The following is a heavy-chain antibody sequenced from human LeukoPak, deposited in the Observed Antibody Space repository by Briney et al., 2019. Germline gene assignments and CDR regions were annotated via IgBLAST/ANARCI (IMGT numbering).Heavy chain of an antibody. Sequence: GSLRLSCAASGFTFSGYWMTWVRQAPGKGREGIGEINHSGSTNYNPSLKSRVTISVDTSKNQFSLKLSSVTAADTAVYYCARDGFLWFGEGVFVSWGQGTLVTVSS. J-gene: IGHJ5*01. CDR2: INHSGST. CDR1: GFTFSGYW. CDR3: ARDGFLWFGEGVFVS. V-gene: IGHV4-34*01. D-gene: IGHD3-10*01.